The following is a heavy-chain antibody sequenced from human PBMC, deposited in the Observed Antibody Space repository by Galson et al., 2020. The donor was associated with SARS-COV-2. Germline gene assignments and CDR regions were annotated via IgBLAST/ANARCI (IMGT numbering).Heavy chain of an antibody. J-gene: IGHJ3*01. CDR1: GFTFSDHY. V-gene: IGHV3-72*01. D-gene: IGHD3-22*01. Sequence: GESLKISCAASGFTFSDHYMDWVRQAPGEALEWGGRVRNTGHSEPTLYAASVKGRFIVSRDDSQNSLYLEMNSLKTEDTAVYYCARGDFGYYRGVVGLDLWGQGKMVTVSS. CDR3: ARGDFGYYRGVVGLDL. CDR2: VRNTGHSEPT.